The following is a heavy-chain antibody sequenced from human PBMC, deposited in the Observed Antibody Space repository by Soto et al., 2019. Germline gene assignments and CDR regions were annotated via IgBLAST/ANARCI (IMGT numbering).Heavy chain of an antibody. J-gene: IGHJ5*02. CDR3: ARSGLPDPVVVVGHTPFDP. D-gene: IGHD2-15*01. CDR2: ISAYNGDT. Sequence: ASVKVSCKASGYSFTNYDINWVRQAPGQGHEWMGWISAYNGDTNYAQKLQGRVTMTTDTSTSTAYMELRSLRSDDTAVYYCARSGLPDPVVVVGHTPFDPWGQGTLVTVSS. V-gene: IGHV1-18*01. CDR1: GYSFTNYD.